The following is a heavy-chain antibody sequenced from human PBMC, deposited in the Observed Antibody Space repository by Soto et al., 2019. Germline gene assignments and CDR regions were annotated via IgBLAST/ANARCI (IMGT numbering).Heavy chain of an antibody. D-gene: IGHD3-3*01. J-gene: IGHJ4*02. CDR3: ARGSLLTIFGVVTFWDY. Sequence: SETLSLTCTVSGGSISSGGYYWSWIRQHPGKGLEWIGYIYYSGSTYYNPSLKSRVTISVDTSKNQFSLKLSSVTAADTAVYYCARGSLLTIFGVVTFWDYWGQGTLVTV. V-gene: IGHV4-31*03. CDR2: IYYSGST. CDR1: GGSISSGGYY.